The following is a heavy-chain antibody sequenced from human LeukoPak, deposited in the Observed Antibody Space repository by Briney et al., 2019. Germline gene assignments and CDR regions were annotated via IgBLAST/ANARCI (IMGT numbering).Heavy chain of an antibody. Sequence: ASVKVSCKASGYTFATYGISWVRQAPGQGIEWLGWISGHNGNANYVQEFQGRVTMTTDTSTTTAYMELRSLTSDDTAVYFCARYLGHSSGSKRGFDYWGQGTLVTVSS. CDR2: ISGHNGNA. J-gene: IGHJ4*02. CDR1: GYTFATYG. CDR3: ARYLGHSSGSKRGFDY. V-gene: IGHV1-18*01. D-gene: IGHD6-19*01.